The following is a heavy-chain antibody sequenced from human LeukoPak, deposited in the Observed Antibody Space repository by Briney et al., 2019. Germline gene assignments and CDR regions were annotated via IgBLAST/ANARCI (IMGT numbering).Heavy chain of an antibody. D-gene: IGHD2-15*01. J-gene: IGHJ6*02. V-gene: IGHV4-39*01. Sequence: SETLSLTCTVSGGSISSSSYYWGWIRQPPGKGLEWIGNIYYRGSTYYNPSLKSRVTISVDTSKNQFSLRLSSVTAADTAVYYCARRVGYCSGGSCYSTFYYYYGMDVWGQGTTVTVSS. CDR3: ARRVGYCSGGSCYSTFYYYYGMDV. CDR1: GGSISSSSYY. CDR2: IYYRGST.